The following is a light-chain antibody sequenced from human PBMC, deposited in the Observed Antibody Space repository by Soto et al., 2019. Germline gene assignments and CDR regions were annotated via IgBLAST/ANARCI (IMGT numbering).Light chain of an antibody. CDR1: SSDVGGYNY. J-gene: IGLJ2*01. CDR2: EVS. CDR3: SSYTSSSTLI. V-gene: IGLV2-14*01. Sequence: QSALTQPASVSGSPGQSITISCSGTSSDVGGYNYVSWYQQHPGKAPKLMMYEVSNRPSGVSNRFSGSKSDNTASLTISGLQAEDEADYYCSSYTSSSTLIFGGGTKVTVL.